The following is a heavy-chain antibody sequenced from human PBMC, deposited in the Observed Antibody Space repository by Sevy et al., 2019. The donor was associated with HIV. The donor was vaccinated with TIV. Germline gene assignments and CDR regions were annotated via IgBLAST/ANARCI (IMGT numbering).Heavy chain of an antibody. D-gene: IGHD3-10*01. CDR2: IYSGGST. V-gene: IGHV3-53*01. CDR3: ARDRGGAGHYYGMDV. Sequence: GGSLRLSCAASGFTVSSNYMSWVRQAPGKGLEWVSVIYSGGSTYYADSVKGRFTISRDNSKNTLYLQMNSLRAEDTAVYYRARDRGGAGHYYGMDVWGQGTTVTVSS. J-gene: IGHJ6*02. CDR1: GFTVSSNY.